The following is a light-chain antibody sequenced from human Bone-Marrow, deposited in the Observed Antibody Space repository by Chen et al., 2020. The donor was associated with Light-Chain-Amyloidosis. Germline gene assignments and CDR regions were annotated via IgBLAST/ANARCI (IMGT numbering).Light chain of an antibody. CDR3: QSYQGSSQGV. CDR1: SGSIATNY. Sequence: NFMLTQLHSVSDSAGKKGINSCTRSSGSIATNYVQWYHQRPGSSPTTVIYEDDQSPSGVPDRFSGSIDRSSNSASLTISGLKTEDEADYYCQSYQGSSQGVFGGGTKLTVL. J-gene: IGLJ3*02. CDR2: EDD. V-gene: IGLV6-57*01.